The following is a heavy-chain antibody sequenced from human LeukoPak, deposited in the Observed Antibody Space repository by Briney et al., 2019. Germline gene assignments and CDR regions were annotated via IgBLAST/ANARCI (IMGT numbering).Heavy chain of an antibody. CDR2: ISNSSSTI. Sequence: GSLRPPCAALGFPFRTFSMDGGRKAPGKGLEWVSYISNSSSTIYYADSVKGRFTISRDNAKNSLYLQMDSLRAEDTAVYYCARALGQEYWGQGTLVTVSS. J-gene: IGHJ4*02. CDR1: GFPFRTFS. V-gene: IGHV3-48*01. CDR3: ARALGQEY.